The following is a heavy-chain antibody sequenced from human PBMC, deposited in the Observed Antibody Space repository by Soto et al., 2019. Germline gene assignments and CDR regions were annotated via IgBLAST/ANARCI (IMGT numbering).Heavy chain of an antibody. D-gene: IGHD3-10*01. J-gene: IGHJ4*02. CDR3: AKKVNSGPGSQYFDY. CDR1: GFTFSSYS. Sequence: GGSLRLSCAASGFTFSSYSMSWVRQAPGKGLEWVSGFRTSGDGGTTYYADSVKGRFTISRDNSKNMPFLQMNSLRAEDTAIYYCAKKVNSGPGSQYFDYWGQGTQVTVSS. CDR2: FRTSGDGGTT. V-gene: IGHV3-23*01.